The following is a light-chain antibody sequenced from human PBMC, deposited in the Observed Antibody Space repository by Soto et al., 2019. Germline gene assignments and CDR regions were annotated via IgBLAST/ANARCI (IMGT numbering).Light chain of an antibody. V-gene: IGKV1-6*01. Sequence: AIQMTQSPSSLSASVGDRVTITCRASQGIRNDLGWYQQKPGKAPKLLIYSASSLPSGVPSRFSGSGSGTDFTLNISILQAEDFATYCCLPEYELPYTFCPGTRVDIK. CDR3: LPEYELPYT. CDR1: QGIRND. J-gene: IGKJ3*01. CDR2: SAS.